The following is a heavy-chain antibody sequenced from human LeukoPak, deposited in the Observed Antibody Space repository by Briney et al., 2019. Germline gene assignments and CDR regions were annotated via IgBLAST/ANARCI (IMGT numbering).Heavy chain of an antibody. D-gene: IGHD3-16*01. Sequence: GGSLKLSCAASGFTFSGSAMHWVRQASGKGLEWVGRIRSKANSYATAYAASVKGRFTISRDDSKNTVYLQMNSLKTEDTAVYYCTRAGDDYVWEDFDYWGQGTLVTVSS. CDR3: TRAGDDYVWEDFDY. CDR1: GFTFSGSA. V-gene: IGHV3-73*01. CDR2: IRSKANSYAT. J-gene: IGHJ4*02.